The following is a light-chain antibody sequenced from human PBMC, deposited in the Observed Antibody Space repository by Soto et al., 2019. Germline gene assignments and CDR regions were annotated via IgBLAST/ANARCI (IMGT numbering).Light chain of an antibody. J-gene: IGKJ4*01. V-gene: IGKV1-39*01. CDR2: ASS. CDR3: QQGYNTHALT. Sequence: DIQMTQSPSSLSASVGDRVTITCRASQNIGTYLNWYQQKAGRVPKLLIYASSSLQSGVPSRFSGSGSGTDFALTISGLQPEDFATYYCQQGYNTHALTFGGGTMVEIK. CDR1: QNIGTY.